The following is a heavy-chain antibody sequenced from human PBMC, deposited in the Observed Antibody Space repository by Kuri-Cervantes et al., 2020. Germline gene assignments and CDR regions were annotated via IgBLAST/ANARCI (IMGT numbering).Heavy chain of an antibody. V-gene: IGHV3-23*01. CDR1: GFTFSSYA. D-gene: IGHD6-19*01. CDR3: AKTAGYSSGWSNFDY. CDR2: ISGSGGST. Sequence: GESLKISCAASGFTFSSYAMSWVRQAPGKGLEWVSAISGSGGSTYYADSVKGRFTISRDNSKNTLYLQMNSLRAEDTAVYYCAKTAGYSSGWSNFDYWGHGTLVTVSS. J-gene: IGHJ4*01.